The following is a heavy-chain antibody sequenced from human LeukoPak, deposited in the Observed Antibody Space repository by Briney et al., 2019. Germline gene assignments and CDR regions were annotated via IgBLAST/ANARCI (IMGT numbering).Heavy chain of an antibody. CDR2: IYTTGCT. D-gene: IGHD2-8*01. Sequence: SETLTLTCTVSGGSISSYYWTWIRQPAGKGLDWIGRIYTTGCTNYNPSLRSRVTIAVDTSKNQFSLKLSCVTAADTAVYYCARLFSNCTNAVCYPYYFDYWGQGTLVTVSS. V-gene: IGHV4-4*07. J-gene: IGHJ4*02. CDR3: ARLFSNCTNAVCYPYYFDY. CDR1: GGSISSYY.